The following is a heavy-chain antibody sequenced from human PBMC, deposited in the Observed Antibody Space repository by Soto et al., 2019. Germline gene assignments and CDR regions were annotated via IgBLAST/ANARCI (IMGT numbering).Heavy chain of an antibody. V-gene: IGHV4-59*01. Sequence: SETLSLTCTVSGGSISSYYWSWIRQPPGKGLEWIGYIYYSGSTNYNPSLKSRVTISVDTSKNQFSLKLSSVTAVDTAVYYCAREAHYYDFWSGYVRNWFDPWGQGTLVTVSS. D-gene: IGHD3-3*01. CDR3: AREAHYYDFWSGYVRNWFDP. CDR2: IYYSGST. J-gene: IGHJ5*02. CDR1: GGSISSYY.